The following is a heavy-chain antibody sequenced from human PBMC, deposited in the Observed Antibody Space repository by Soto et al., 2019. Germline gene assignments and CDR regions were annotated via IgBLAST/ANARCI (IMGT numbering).Heavy chain of an antibody. D-gene: IGHD3-10*01. CDR2: ISSSSSYT. J-gene: IGHJ4*02. V-gene: IGHV3-11*06. CDR3: ARVDGSGSYYPDY. CDR1: GFTFSDYY. Sequence: PGGSLRLSCAASGFTFSDYYMSWIRQAPGKGLEWVSYISSSSSYTNYADSVKGRFTISRDNAKNSLYLQMNSLRAEDTAVYYCARVDGSGSYYPDYWGQGTLVTVSS.